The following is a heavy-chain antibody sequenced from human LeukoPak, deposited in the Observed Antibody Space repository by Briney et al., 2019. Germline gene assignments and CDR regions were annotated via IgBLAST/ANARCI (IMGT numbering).Heavy chain of an antibody. CDR2: IYYSGST. CDR3: ARSLGRYSSSLYYFDY. D-gene: IGHD6-6*01. Sequence: SETLSLTCTVSGGSISSSSYYWDWIRQPPGKGLEWIGSIYYSGSTYYNPSLKSRVTISVDTSKNQFSLKLSSVTAADTAVYYCARSLGRYSSSLYYFDYWGQGTLVTVSS. CDR1: GGSISSSSYY. V-gene: IGHV4-39*07. J-gene: IGHJ4*02.